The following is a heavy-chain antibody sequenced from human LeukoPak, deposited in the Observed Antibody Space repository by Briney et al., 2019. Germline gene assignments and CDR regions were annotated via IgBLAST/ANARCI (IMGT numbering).Heavy chain of an antibody. CDR3: ARGGIDYYYYYYMDV. CDR1: GFSFNTYS. CDR2: INDDTP. V-gene: IGHV3-23*01. Sequence: GGSLRLSCTTSGFSFNTYSMSWVRQAPGKGLEWVSAINDDTPYYTDPVKGRFTVSRDNSRDTLYLHLNSLRAEDTAVYYCARGGIDYYYYYYMDVWGKGTTVTVSS. J-gene: IGHJ6*03. D-gene: IGHD1-26*01.